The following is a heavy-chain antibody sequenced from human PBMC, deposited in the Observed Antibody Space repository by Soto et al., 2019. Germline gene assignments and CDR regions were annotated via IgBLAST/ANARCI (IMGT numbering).Heavy chain of an antibody. CDR3: ARYFGHYDISNNYYYYYGMDV. V-gene: IGHV1-18*01. J-gene: IGHJ6*02. D-gene: IGHD3-9*01. Sequence: ASVKVSCKASGYTFTSYGISWVRQAPGQGLEWMGWISAYSGNTNYAQKLQGRVTMTRDTSTSTAYMELSSLRSEDTAVYYCARYFGHYDISNNYYYYYGMDVWGQGTTVTVSS. CDR2: ISAYSGNT. CDR1: GYTFTSYG.